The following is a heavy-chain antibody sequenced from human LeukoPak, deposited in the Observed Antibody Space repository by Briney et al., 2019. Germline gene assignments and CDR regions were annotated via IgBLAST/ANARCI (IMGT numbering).Heavy chain of an antibody. CDR2: INAGNGDT. CDR1: GYTFTSYA. CDR3: ARDLSSGSGSYYLVSSYYYYMDV. J-gene: IGHJ6*03. V-gene: IGHV1-3*01. D-gene: IGHD1-26*01. Sequence: ASVKVSCKASGYTFTSYAMHWVRQAPGQRLEWMGWINAGNGDTKYSQKFQGRVTMTRDTSISTAYMELSRLRSDDTAVYYCARDLSSGSGSYYLVSSYYYYMDVWGKGTTVTVSS.